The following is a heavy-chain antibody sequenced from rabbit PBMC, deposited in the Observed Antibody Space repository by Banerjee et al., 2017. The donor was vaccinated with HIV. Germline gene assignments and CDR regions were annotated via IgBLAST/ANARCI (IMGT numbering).Heavy chain of an antibody. CDR1: AFSFSNKYV. CDR3: ARRSSSSGADYYPL. CDR2: INTSSGST. Sequence: QSLEESGGDLVKPGGSLTLTCTASAFSFSNKYVMCWVRQAPGKGLEWIACINTSSGSTVYATWAKGRFTISKTSSTTVTLQMTSLTAADTATYFCARRSSSSGADYYPLWGQGTLVTVS. V-gene: IGHV1S40*01. J-gene: IGHJ6*01. D-gene: IGHD1-1*01.